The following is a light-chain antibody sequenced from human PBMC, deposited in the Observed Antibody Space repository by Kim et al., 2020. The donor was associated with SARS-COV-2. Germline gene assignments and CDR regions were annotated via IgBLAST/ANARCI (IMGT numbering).Light chain of an antibody. J-gene: IGKJ1*01. V-gene: IGKV3-15*01. Sequence: PGESATLSCTASQSVGSDLAWYQQKPGQPPRLLIYGASSRATGVPASFSGSGSGTDFTLTISSLHSVYFALYFFLQYDSLPPLTFCPGTTV. CDR2: GAS. CDR1: QSVGSD. CDR3: LQYDSLPPLT.